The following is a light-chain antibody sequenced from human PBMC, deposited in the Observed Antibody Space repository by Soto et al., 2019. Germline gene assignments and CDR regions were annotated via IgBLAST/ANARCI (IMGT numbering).Light chain of an antibody. Sequence: EIVMTQSPATLSVSPGERATLSCSASQSVSSNLAWYQQKPGQAPRLLIYGASTRATGIPARFSGSGSGTEFNLTISSLQSEDFAVYYCQQYNNWPPLTFGGGTKVEIK. J-gene: IGKJ4*01. CDR3: QQYNNWPPLT. CDR2: GAS. V-gene: IGKV3-15*01. CDR1: QSVSSN.